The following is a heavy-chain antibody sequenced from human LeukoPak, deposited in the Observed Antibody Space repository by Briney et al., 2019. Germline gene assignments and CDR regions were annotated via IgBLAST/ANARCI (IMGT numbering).Heavy chain of an antibody. D-gene: IGHD3-3*01. CDR2: IWYDGSNK. J-gene: IGHJ4*02. CDR1: GFTFSSYG. CDR3: AKDLSHSDFWSGYYWDY. V-gene: IGHV3-33*06. Sequence: PGGSLRLSCAASGFTFSSYGMHWVRQAPGKGLEWVALIWYDGSNKYYADSVKGRLTISRDNSKNTLYLQMNSLRAEDTAVYYCAKDLSHSDFWSGYYWDYWGQGTLVTVSS.